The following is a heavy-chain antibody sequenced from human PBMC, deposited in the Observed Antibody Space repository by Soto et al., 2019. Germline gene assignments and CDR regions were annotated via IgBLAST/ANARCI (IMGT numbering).Heavy chain of an antibody. CDR1: GGSFSGYF. Sequence: PSETLSPPCAVDGGSFSGYFGTWIRQPPGKGLEWNGEINHSGSTNFNPSLRSRVAISADTSRNQFSLRVTSVTAADTAVYSCAGREFASSSFHYYYYAVDVWGQGTTVTVSS. J-gene: IGHJ6*02. CDR3: AGREFASSSFHYYYYAVDV. V-gene: IGHV4-34*01. CDR2: INHSGST. D-gene: IGHD6-6*01.